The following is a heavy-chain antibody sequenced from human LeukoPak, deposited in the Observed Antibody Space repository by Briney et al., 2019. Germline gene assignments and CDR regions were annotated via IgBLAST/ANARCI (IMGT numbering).Heavy chain of an antibody. CDR2: MNPNTGGT. V-gene: IGHV1-2*02. J-gene: IGHJ5*01. CDR3: GRGVRSSWFSSWFHS. Sequence: ASVKVSCKTSGYNFIDYYISGVRQAPGQGLEWMAWMNPNTGGTKFAQRFQGRVTMTRDTSISTAYMELSRLTSDDTAVYYCGRGVRSSWFSSWFHSWGQGTLVSVSS. D-gene: IGHD3-3*01. CDR1: GYNFIDYY.